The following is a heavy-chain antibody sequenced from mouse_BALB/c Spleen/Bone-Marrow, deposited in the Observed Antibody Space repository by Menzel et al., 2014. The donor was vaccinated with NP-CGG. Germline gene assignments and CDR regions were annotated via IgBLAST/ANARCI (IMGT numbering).Heavy chain of an antibody. CDR2: INDGGSYT. CDR3: ARDGNFAMDY. Sequence: EVQGVESGGGLVKPGGSLKLSCAVSGFTFSDYYMYWVRQNPEKRLEWVATINDGGSYTYYPDSVKGRFTISGDNAKNNLYLQMSSLKSEDTAMYYCARDGNFAMDYWGQGTSVTVSS. V-gene: IGHV5-4*02. D-gene: IGHD2-1*01. CDR1: GFTFSDYY. J-gene: IGHJ4*01.